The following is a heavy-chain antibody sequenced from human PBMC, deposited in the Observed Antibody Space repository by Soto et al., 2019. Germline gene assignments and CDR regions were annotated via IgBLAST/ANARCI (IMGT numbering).Heavy chain of an antibody. CDR3: ARGDIVVVPAANYMDV. J-gene: IGHJ6*03. CDR1: GGSFSGYY. Sequence: PSETLSLTCAVYGGSFSGYYWSWSRQPPGKGLEWIGEINHSGSTNYNPSLKSRVTISVDTSENQFSLKLSSVTAADTAVYYCARGDIVVVPAANYMDVWGKGTTVTVSS. D-gene: IGHD2-2*01. CDR2: INHSGST. V-gene: IGHV4-34*01.